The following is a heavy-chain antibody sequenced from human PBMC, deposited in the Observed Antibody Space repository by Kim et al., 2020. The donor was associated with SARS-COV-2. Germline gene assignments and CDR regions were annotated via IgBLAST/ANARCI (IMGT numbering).Heavy chain of an antibody. V-gene: IGHV3-23*03. CDR2: IHGGGRT. J-gene: IGHJ4*02. CDR1: GFNFDKFA. Sequence: GGSLRLSCAASGFNFDKFAMSWVRQAPGKGLDWVSVIHGGGRTFYADSVKGRFTISRDDSKNTVDLQMRGLRAEDTAIYYCAAGLPCGGTCYSAGDYWGQGTLVTVSS. CDR3: AAGLPCGGTCYSAGDY. D-gene: IGHD2-15*01.